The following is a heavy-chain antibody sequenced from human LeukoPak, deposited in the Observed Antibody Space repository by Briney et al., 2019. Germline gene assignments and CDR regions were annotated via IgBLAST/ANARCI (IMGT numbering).Heavy chain of an antibody. Sequence: PGGSLRLSCAASGFTFSSYAMHWVRQAPGKGLEWVAVISYDGSNKYYADSVKGRFTISRDNSKNTLYLQMNSLRAEDTAVYYCARGKPDIVVVPAAISGYWGQGTLVTVSS. CDR3: ARGKPDIVVVPAAISGY. CDR1: GFTFSSYA. D-gene: IGHD2-2*01. V-gene: IGHV3-30*04. CDR2: ISYDGSNK. J-gene: IGHJ4*02.